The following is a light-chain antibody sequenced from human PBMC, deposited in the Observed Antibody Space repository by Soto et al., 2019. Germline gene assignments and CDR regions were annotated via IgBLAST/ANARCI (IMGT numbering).Light chain of an antibody. Sequence: DVQMTQSPSSLSAFVGDRVTITCRASQGIAPYLAWFQQKPGKVPKLLIYATSTLQSWVPSRFSGSGSGTDFNLIITSLQPEDVATYYCQKYNSAPLTFGGGTKVEIK. CDR1: QGIAPY. CDR2: ATS. J-gene: IGKJ4*01. CDR3: QKYNSAPLT. V-gene: IGKV1-27*01.